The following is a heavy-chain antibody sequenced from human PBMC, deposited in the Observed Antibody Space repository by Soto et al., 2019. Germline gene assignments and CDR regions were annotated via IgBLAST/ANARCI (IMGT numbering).Heavy chain of an antibody. V-gene: IGHV3-21*06. Sequence: PVGSRRLSCAASGFTFTRYSMNWVRQAPGKGLEWVSSISSTTNYIYYGDSMKGRFTISRDNAKNSLYLEMNSLRAEDTAVYYCARESEDLTSNFDYWGQGTLVTVSS. J-gene: IGHJ4*02. CDR3: ARESEDLTSNFDY. CDR1: GFTFTRYS. CDR2: ISSTTNYI.